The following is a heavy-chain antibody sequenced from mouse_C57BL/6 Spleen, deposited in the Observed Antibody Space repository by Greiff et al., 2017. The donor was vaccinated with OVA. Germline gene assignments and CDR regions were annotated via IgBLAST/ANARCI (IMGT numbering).Heavy chain of an antibody. CDR2: INPNNGGT. J-gene: IGHJ4*01. CDR1: GYTFTDYN. CDR3: ARNGYYEFYAMDY. V-gene: IGHV1-22*01. D-gene: IGHD2-3*01. Sequence: EVQLQQSGPELVKPGASVKMSCKASGYTFTDYNMHWVKQSHGKSLEWIGYINPNNGGTSYNQKFKGKATLTVNKSSSTAYMELRSLTSEDSAVYYCARNGYYEFYAMDYWGQGTSVTVSS.